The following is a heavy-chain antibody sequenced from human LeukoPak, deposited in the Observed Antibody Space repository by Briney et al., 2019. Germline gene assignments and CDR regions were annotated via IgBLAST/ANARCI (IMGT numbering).Heavy chain of an antibody. J-gene: IGHJ5*02. Sequence: GASVKVSCKASGYTFTGYYMHWVRQAPGQGLEWMGWINPNSGGTNYAQKFQGRVTMTRDTSISTAYMELSRLRSDDTAVYYCARDYCSGGSCYSLSNWFDPWGQGTLVTVSS. CDR1: GYTFTGYY. CDR2: INPNSGGT. D-gene: IGHD2-15*01. CDR3: ARDYCSGGSCYSLSNWFDP. V-gene: IGHV1-2*02.